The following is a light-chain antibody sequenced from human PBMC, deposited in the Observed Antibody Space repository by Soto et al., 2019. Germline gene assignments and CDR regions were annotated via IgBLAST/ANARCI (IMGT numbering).Light chain of an antibody. Sequence: SYELTQPPSVSVAPGQTARITCGGNNIGSKSVHWYQQKPGQAPVLVVYDDSDRPSGIPERFSGSKSGTSASLAITGLQAEDEADYYCQSYDTRLSAHVFGTGTKLTVL. J-gene: IGLJ1*01. V-gene: IGLV3-21*02. CDR2: DDS. CDR3: QSYDTRLSAHV. CDR1: NIGSKS.